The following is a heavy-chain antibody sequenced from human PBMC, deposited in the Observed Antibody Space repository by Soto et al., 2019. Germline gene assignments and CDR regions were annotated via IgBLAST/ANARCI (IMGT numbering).Heavy chain of an antibody. CDR2: IYYSGST. J-gene: IGHJ5*02. D-gene: IGHD3-3*01. V-gene: IGHV4-61*01. Sequence: SETLSLTCTVSGGSVSSGSYYWSWIRQPPGKGLEWIGYIYYSGSTNYNPSLKSRVTISVDTSKNQFSLKLSSVTAADTAVYYCARVGYYDFWSGSRGWFDPWGQGTLVTVSS. CDR3: ARVGYYDFWSGSRGWFDP. CDR1: GGSVSSGSYY.